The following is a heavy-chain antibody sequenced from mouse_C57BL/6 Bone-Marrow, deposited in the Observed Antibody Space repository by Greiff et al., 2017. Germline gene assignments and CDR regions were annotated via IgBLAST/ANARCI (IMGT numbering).Heavy chain of an antibody. D-gene: IGHD1-1*01. CDR1: GFSLTSYG. V-gene: IGHV2-2*01. Sequence: QVQLKQSGPGLVQPSQSLSITCTVSGFSLTSYGVHWVRQSPGKGLEWLGVIWSGGSTDYNAAFISRLSISKDNSKSQVFFKMNSLQADDTAIYYCASYYYGSRGFAYWGQGTLVTVSA. J-gene: IGHJ3*01. CDR2: IWSGGST. CDR3: ASYYYGSRGFAY.